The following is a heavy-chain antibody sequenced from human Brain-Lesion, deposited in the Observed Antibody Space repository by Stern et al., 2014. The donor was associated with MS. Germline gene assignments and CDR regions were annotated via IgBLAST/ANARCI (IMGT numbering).Heavy chain of an antibody. CDR3: ARRSTVISLYRWFDP. CDR1: GGSFIGYS. CDR2: IADGSTT. D-gene: IGHD4-23*01. J-gene: IGHJ5*02. V-gene: IGHV4-34*01. Sequence: QVQLQQWGAGLLKPSETLSLTCAVSGGSFIGYSWTWIRQPPGKGLEWIGEIADGSTTNYNPSLLSRVTISADPSPKPIFLKLRSVTAADTAVYYCARRSTVISLYRWFDPWGQGTQVTVFS.